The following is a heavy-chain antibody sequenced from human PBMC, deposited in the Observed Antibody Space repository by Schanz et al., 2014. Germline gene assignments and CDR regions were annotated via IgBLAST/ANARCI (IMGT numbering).Heavy chain of an antibody. CDR1: GFTFGAYT. D-gene: IGHD2-15*01. CDR2: VKSKADGGTT. CDR3: TSAVRATFGYFAY. J-gene: IGHJ4*02. V-gene: IGHV3-15*01. Sequence: EVQLVESGGGLVKPGGSLRLSCVTSGFTFGAYTMNWVRQAQGKGLEWVGRVKSKADGGTTAYAAPVEGRFTVSRDDSKNTLYLQMNSLKTEDTAVYYCTSAVRATFGYFAYWGQGTLLVTVSS.